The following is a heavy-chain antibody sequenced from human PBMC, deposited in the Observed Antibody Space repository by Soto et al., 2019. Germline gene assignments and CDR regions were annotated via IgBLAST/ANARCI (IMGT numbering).Heavy chain of an antibody. CDR3: ARGINYYDSSGYSWFDP. V-gene: IGHV4-30-2*01. Sequence: QLQLQESGSGLVKPSQTLSLTCTVSGGSINSGRYSWTWIRQPPGKGLEWIGHMYHTGTTYYNPSLKGRVTMSVDTSKNQFSLKLSSVTAADTAVYYCARGINYYDSSGYSWFDPWGQGTLVTASS. CDR1: GGSINSGRYS. D-gene: IGHD3-22*01. CDR2: MYHTGTT. J-gene: IGHJ5*02.